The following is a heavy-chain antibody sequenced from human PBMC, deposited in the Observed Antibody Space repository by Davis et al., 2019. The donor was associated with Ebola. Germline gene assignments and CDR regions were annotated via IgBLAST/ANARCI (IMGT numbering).Heavy chain of an antibody. Sequence: SVKVSCKASGGTFSSYAISWVRQAPGQGLEWMGGIIPIFGTANYAQKFQGRVTITADESTSTAYMELSSLRSEDTAVYYCASRYCTGGVCYHDAFDIWGQGTMVTVSS. V-gene: IGHV1-69*13. CDR2: IIPIFGTA. D-gene: IGHD2-8*02. CDR1: GGTFSSYA. J-gene: IGHJ3*02. CDR3: ASRYCTGGVCYHDAFDI.